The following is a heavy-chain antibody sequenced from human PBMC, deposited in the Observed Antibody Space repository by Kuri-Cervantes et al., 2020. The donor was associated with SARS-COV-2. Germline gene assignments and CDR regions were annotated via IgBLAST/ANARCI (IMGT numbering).Heavy chain of an antibody. V-gene: IGHV4-34*01. D-gene: IGHD2-21*01. CDR1: GGSFSGYY. J-gene: IGHJ4*02. CDR3: ARVPATGPVAGGFDS. Sequence: SETLSLTCAVYGGSFSGYYWSWIRQPPGKGLEWIGEINHSGSTNYIPSLKSRVTISAVTSKNQFSLKVNSVTAADTAMYYCARVPATGPVAGGFDSWGLGTLVTVSS. CDR2: INHSGST.